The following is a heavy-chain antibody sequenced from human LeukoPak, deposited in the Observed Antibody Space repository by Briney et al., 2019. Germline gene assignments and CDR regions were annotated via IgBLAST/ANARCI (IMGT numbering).Heavy chain of an antibody. Sequence: ETLSLTCAVYGVSFSNYYWNWIRQPPGKGLEWVANIKEDGSEKNYVDSVKGRFTISRDNAVNSVYLQMNDLRAEDTGVYYCATKEPSTSGWSYWGQGTLVTVPS. D-gene: IGHD6-19*01. CDR2: IKEDGSEK. J-gene: IGHJ4*02. V-gene: IGHV3-7*01. CDR1: GVSFSNYY. CDR3: ATKEPSTSGWSY.